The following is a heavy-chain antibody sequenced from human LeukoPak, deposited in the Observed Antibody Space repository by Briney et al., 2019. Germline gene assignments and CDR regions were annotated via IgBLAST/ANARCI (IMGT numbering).Heavy chain of an antibody. Sequence: SETLSLTCTVSGGSISSYYWSWIRQPPGKGLEWIGYIYYSGSTNYNPSLKSRVTISVKTSKNQFSLKLSSVTAADTAVYFCAKGYYYMDVWGKGTTVTVSS. J-gene: IGHJ6*03. CDR3: AKGYYYMDV. CDR2: IYYSGST. CDR1: GGSISSYY. V-gene: IGHV4-59*12.